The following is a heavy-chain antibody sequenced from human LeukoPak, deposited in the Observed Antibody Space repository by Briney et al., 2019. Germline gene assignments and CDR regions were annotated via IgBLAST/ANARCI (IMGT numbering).Heavy chain of an antibody. D-gene: IGHD6-19*01. CDR2: MYYSGST. J-gene: IGHJ4*02. CDR1: GGSISSSSCY. Sequence: SETLSLTCTVSGGSISSSSCYWSWIRQPPGKGLEWIGYMYYSGSTNYNPSLKSRVTISVDTSKNQLSLKLTSVTAADTAVYYCARVKYSSGWSFDYWGQGTLVTVSS. V-gene: IGHV4-61*01. CDR3: ARVKYSSGWSFDY.